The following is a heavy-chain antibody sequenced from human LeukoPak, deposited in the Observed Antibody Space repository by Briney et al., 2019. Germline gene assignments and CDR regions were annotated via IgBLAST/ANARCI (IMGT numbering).Heavy chain of an antibody. D-gene: IGHD6-25*01. CDR1: GFTVISNY. V-gene: IGHV3-66*01. CDR3: AAAGLDAFDI. J-gene: IGHJ3*02. Sequence: GGSLRLSCAASGFTVISNYMSSVRQAPGKGLEWVSVIYSGGSTYYAVSVKGRFTISRDNSKNTLYLQMNSLRAEDTAVYYCAAAGLDAFDIWGQGTMVTVSS. CDR2: IYSGGST.